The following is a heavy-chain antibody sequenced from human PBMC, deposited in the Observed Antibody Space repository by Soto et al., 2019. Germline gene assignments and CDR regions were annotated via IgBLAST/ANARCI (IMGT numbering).Heavy chain of an antibody. D-gene: IGHD3-3*01. CDR2: ISGRGDST. CDR1: GFIFRTYA. CDR3: AKALYDFWSGYSYGLDV. V-gene: IGHV3-23*01. J-gene: IGHJ6*02. Sequence: GGSLRLSCAASGFIFRTYAMSWVRQAPGKGLEWVSAISGRGDSTYYADSVKGRCTISRDNSKNTMYLQMHSLGADDTAVYYCAKALYDFWSGYSYGLDVSGHGPTVTVSS.